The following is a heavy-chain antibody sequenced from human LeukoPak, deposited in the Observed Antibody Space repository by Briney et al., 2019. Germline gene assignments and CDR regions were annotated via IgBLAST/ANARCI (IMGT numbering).Heavy chain of an antibody. CDR2: ISYDGSNK. Sequence: QPGGSLRLSCAASGFTFSSYGMHWVRQAPGKGLEWVAVISYDGSNKYYADSVKGRFTISRDNSKNTLYLQMNSLRAEDTAVYYCAKNQAYYDILTGGDYWGQGTLVTVSS. CDR3: AKNQAYYDILTGGDY. CDR1: GFTFSSYG. J-gene: IGHJ4*02. D-gene: IGHD3-9*01. V-gene: IGHV3-30*18.